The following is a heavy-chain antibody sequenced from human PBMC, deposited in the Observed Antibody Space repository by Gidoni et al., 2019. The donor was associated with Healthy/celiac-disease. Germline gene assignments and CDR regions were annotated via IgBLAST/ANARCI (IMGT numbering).Heavy chain of an antibody. J-gene: IGHJ3*02. CDR1: CFPLSSTY. D-gene: IGHD4-17*01. Sequence: EVPLVETGGALIQPGGSLRLSCAASCFPLSSTYMSWVRQAPGKGLEWVSVIYSGGSTYYADSVKGRFTISRDNSKNTLYLQMNSLRAEDTAVYYCARDNTGATTVTTSDAFDIWGQGTMVTVSS. V-gene: IGHV3-53*02. CDR3: ARDNTGATTVTTSDAFDI. CDR2: IYSGGST.